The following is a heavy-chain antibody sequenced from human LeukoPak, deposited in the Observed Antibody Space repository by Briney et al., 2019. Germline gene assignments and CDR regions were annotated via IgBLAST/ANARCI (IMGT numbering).Heavy chain of an antibody. D-gene: IGHD2-2*01. V-gene: IGHV3-23*01. CDR1: GFTFSSYA. Sequence: GGSLRLSCAASGFTFSSYAMSWVRQAPGKGLEWVSAISGSGGSTYYADSVKGRFTISRDNSKNTLYLQMNSLRAEDTVVYYCAKVMVPTATPRYMDVWGQGTTVTVSS. CDR2: ISGSGGST. J-gene: IGHJ6*03. CDR3: AKVMVPTATPRYMDV.